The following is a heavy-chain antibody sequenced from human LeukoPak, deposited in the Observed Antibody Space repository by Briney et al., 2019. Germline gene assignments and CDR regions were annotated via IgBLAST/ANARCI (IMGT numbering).Heavy chain of an antibody. D-gene: IGHD3-22*01. V-gene: IGHV3-30*18. CDR2: ISYDGSNK. J-gene: IGHJ4*02. Sequence: GGSLRLSCAASGFTFSSYAMSWVRQAPGKGLEWVAVISYDGSNKYYADSVKGRFTISRDNSKNTLYLQMNSLRAEDTAVYYCAKADRTYYYDSSGYHLGDWGQGTLVTVSS. CDR3: AKADRTYYYDSSGYHLGD. CDR1: GFTFSSYA.